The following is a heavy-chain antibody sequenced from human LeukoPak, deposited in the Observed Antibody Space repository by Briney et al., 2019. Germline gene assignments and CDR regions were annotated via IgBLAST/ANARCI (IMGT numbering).Heavy chain of an antibody. D-gene: IGHD1-1*01. CDR2: IRYDGSNK. CDR1: GFTFNNND. Sequence: PGGSLRLSCAASGFTFNNNDMHWVRQAPGKGLEWVAFIRYDGSNKYYADSVKGRFTSSRDNSKNTLYLQMNSLRAEDTAVYYCARDTTGTTTSDYYGMDVWGQGTTVTVSS. CDR3: ARDTTGTTTSDYYGMDV. J-gene: IGHJ6*02. V-gene: IGHV3-30*02.